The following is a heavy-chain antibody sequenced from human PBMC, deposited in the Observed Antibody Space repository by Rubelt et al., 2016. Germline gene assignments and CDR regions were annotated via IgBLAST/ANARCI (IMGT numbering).Heavy chain of an antibody. Sequence: QIQLVQSGAEVKRPGASVNVSCKASGGTFTSYAISWVRQAPGQGLEWMGRIVPIVGIANYAQKFQGRVTITADKVTGTAYMELSSLTSEDTAVYYCARGTGDLDGFDIWGQGTMVTVSS. CDR1: GGTFTSYA. J-gene: IGHJ3*02. CDR3: ARGTGDLDGFDI. V-gene: IGHV1-69*04. CDR2: IVPIVGIA. D-gene: IGHD7-27*01.